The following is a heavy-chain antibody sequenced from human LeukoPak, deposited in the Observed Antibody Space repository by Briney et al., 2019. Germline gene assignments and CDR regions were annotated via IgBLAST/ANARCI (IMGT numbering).Heavy chain of an antibody. CDR1: GYSISSGYY. V-gene: IGHV4-38-2*02. CDR3: ARGRGLLLWFGEFNYMDV. Sequence: SETLSLTCTVSGYSISSGYYWGWIRQPPGKGLEWIGTIYHSGRTYYNPSLNSRVTISVDTSKNQFSLKLSSVTAADTAVYYCARGRGLLLWFGEFNYMDVWGKGTTVTVSS. CDR2: IYHSGRT. J-gene: IGHJ6*03. D-gene: IGHD3-10*01.